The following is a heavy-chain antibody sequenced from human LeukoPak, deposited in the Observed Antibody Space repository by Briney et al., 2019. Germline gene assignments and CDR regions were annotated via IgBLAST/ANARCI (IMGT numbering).Heavy chain of an antibody. CDR3: AGGLEMARITRGSFDY. V-gene: IGHV1-8*01. CDR2: MNPNSGNT. CDR1: GYTFTSYD. Sequence: ASVKVSCKASGYTFTSYDINCVRQATGQGLEWMGWMNPNSGNTGYAQKFQGRVAMTRDTSITTAYMELSSLRSEDTAVYYCAGGLEMARITRGSFDYWGQGTLVTVSS. D-gene: IGHD5-24*01. J-gene: IGHJ4*02.